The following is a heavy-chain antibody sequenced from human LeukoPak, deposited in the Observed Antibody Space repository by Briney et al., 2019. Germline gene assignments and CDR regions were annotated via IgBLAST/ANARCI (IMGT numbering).Heavy chain of an antibody. Sequence: GGSLRLSCAASGFTFSSYGMHWVRQAPGKGLEWVAVIRYDGSNKYYADSVKGRFTISRDNSKNTLYLQMNSLRAEDTAVYYCARDPLYSSSDAFDIWGQGTMVTVSS. V-gene: IGHV3-33*01. CDR2: IRYDGSNK. J-gene: IGHJ3*02. D-gene: IGHD6-13*01. CDR1: GFTFSSYG. CDR3: ARDPLYSSSDAFDI.